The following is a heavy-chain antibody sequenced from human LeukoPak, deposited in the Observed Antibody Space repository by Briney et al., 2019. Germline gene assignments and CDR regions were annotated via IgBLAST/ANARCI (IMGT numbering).Heavy chain of an antibody. D-gene: IGHD5-18*01. V-gene: IGHV3-30-3*01. CDR3: ARAGSIQLWTHLDY. J-gene: IGHJ4*02. Sequence: GGSLRLSCAASGFTFSSYAMHWVRQAPGKGLEWVAVISYDGSNKYYADSVKGRFTISRDNSKNTLYLQMNSLRAEDTAVYYCARAGSIQLWTHLDYWGQGTLVTVSS. CDR2: ISYDGSNK. CDR1: GFTFSSYA.